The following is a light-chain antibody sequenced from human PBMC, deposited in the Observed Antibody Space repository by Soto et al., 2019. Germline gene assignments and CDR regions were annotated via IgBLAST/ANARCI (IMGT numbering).Light chain of an antibody. Sequence: QSVLTQPPSVSGAPRQRVTISCSGSNSNIGNNEVNWYQQFPGKAPKLLIYYDDLRPSGVSARFSGSKSGASASLAISGLQPEDEAVYYCAAWDDSLNGVVFGGGTKLTVL. CDR3: AAWDDSLNGVV. V-gene: IGLV1-36*01. CDR2: YDD. J-gene: IGLJ3*02. CDR1: NSNIGNNE.